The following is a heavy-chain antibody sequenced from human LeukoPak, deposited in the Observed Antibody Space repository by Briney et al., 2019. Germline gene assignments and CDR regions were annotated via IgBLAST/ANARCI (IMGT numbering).Heavy chain of an antibody. V-gene: IGHV4-34*01. CDR3: ASGLFYMDV. Sequence: SETLSLTCVVYGESFSGYYWGWIRQPPGKGLEWIGEINHSGSTHYNPSLKSRVTISVDTSKNQFSLKLSSVTAADTAVYYCASGLFYMDVWGKGTTVTVSS. CDR1: GESFSGYY. J-gene: IGHJ6*03. CDR2: INHSGST.